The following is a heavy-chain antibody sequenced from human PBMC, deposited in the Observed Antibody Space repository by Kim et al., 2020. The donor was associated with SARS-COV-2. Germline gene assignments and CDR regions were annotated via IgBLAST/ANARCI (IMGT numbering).Heavy chain of an antibody. CDR2: IYYSGST. J-gene: IGHJ6*02. CDR3: ARDVSYYDFWSGYYTGRYYYYGMDV. D-gene: IGHD3-3*01. V-gene: IGHV4-59*13. Sequence: SETLSLTCTVSGGSISSYYWSWIRQPPGKGLEWIGYIYYSGSTNYNPSLKSRVTISVDTSKNQFSLKLSSVTAADTAVYYCARDVSYYDFWSGYYTGRYYYYGMDVWGQGTTVTVSS. CDR1: GGSISSYY.